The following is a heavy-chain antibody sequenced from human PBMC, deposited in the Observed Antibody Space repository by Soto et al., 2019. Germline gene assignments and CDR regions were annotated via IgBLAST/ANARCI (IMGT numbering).Heavy chain of an antibody. D-gene: IGHD1-1*01. CDR2: ISYDGSNK. V-gene: IGHV3-30*18. J-gene: IGHJ4*02. CDR1: GFTFSSHG. CDR3: AKDPDSPGSMETSGTFDY. Sequence: PGGSLRLACAASGFTFSSHGMHWVRQAPGKGLEWVAVISYDGSNKYYADSVKGRFTISRDNSKNTLYLQMNSLRAEDTAVYYCAKDPDSPGSMETSGTFDYWGQGTLVTVSS.